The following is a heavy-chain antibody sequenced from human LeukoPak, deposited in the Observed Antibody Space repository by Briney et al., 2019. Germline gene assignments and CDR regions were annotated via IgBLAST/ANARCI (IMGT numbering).Heavy chain of an antibody. Sequence: GGSLRLSCAASGFTFSSYSMNWVRQAPGKGLEWVSSISSSSSYIYYADSVKGRFTISRDNAMNSLYLQMNSLRAEDTAVYYCARDSDFWSGYYSTYYYYGMDVWGQGTTVTVSS. CDR1: GFTFSSYS. CDR3: ARDSDFWSGYYSTYYYYGMDV. D-gene: IGHD3-3*01. J-gene: IGHJ6*02. V-gene: IGHV3-21*01. CDR2: ISSSSSYI.